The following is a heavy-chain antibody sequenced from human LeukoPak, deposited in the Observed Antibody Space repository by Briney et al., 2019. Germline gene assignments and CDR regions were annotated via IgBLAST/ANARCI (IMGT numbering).Heavy chain of an antibody. CDR3: ARELVNTGMVGFDY. V-gene: IGHV3-21*01. D-gene: IGHD5-18*01. CDR1: GFTFSSYS. Sequence: GGSLRLSCAASGFTFSSYSMNWVRQAPGMGLEWVSSISVSSSYKHYADSVKGRSTISRDNAKNSLYLQMNSLRAEDTAVYYCARELVNTGMVGFDYWGQGTLVTVSS. J-gene: IGHJ4*02. CDR2: ISVSSSYK.